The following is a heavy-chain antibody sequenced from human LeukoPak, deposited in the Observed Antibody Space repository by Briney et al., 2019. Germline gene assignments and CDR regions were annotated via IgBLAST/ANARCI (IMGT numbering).Heavy chain of an antibody. CDR3: TRGSLSGSSRDY. CDR1: GYTFNGYD. D-gene: IGHD1-26*01. V-gene: IGHV1-8*01. Sequence: ASVRVSCKASGYTFNGYDINWVRQATGQGLEWMEWMNPNTGDTGYAQKFQGRVTMTRNTSIDTAYMELSGLKSEDTAVYYCTRGSLSGSSRDYWGQGTLVTVSS. CDR2: MNPNTGDT. J-gene: IGHJ4*02.